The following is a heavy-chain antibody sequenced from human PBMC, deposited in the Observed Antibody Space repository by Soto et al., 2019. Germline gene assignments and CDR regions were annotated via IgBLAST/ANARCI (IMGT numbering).Heavy chain of an antibody. J-gene: IGHJ5*02. V-gene: IGHV4-31*03. CDR1: GGSISSGGYY. D-gene: IGHD2-2*01. Sequence: PSETLSLTCTVSGGSISSGGYYWSWIRQHPGTGLEWIGHISYSGGTYYNTSLKSRVTISVDTSRNQFSLIVNSVTAADTAVYYCAREVCSSTSCYRAGSGSNWFDPWGQGTLVTVSS. CDR3: AREVCSSTSCYRAGSGSNWFDP. CDR2: ISYSGGT.